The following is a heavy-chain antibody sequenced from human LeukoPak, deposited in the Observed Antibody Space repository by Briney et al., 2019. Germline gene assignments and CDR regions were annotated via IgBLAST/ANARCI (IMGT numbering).Heavy chain of an antibody. V-gene: IGHV3-23*01. J-gene: IGHJ3*02. Sequence: PGGSLRLSCAASGFTFDNYAMTWVRQAPGRGLEWISTISGSGYTAYYADSVKGRFTISRDNSKNTLHLQMNSLRAEDTAVYFCAKDKAAGGTRGFDIWGQGTMVTVSS. D-gene: IGHD6-13*01. CDR3: AKDKAAGGTRGFDI. CDR2: ISGSGYTA. CDR1: GFTFDNYA.